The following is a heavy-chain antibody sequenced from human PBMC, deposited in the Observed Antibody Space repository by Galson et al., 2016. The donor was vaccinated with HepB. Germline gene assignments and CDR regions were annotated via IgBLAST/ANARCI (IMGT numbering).Heavy chain of an antibody. Sequence: SLRLSCAASGFTFRDYTMNWVRQAPDKGLQWVALVWHDGSRKYYGDSVKGRFTISRDNSKNTVFLQMDSLRAEDTAVYYCARDMGAAEVAYEIWGPGTVVAVSS. CDR1: GFTFRDYT. V-gene: IGHV3-33*08. J-gene: IGHJ3*02. D-gene: IGHD6-13*01. CDR2: VWHDGSRK. CDR3: ARDMGAAEVAYEI.